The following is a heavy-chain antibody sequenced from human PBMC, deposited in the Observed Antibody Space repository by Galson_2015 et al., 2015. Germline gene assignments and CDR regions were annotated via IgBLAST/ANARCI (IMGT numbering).Heavy chain of an antibody. Sequence: SLRLSCAASGFTFSSYWMSWVRQAPGKGLEWVSAISASGSSTSYADSVRGRFTISRDNAKSSLYVQMNSLRVEGTAVYYCARDAEYYCSHNYSPTPYWGQGTLVTVSS. CDR3: ARDAEYYCSHNYSPTPY. V-gene: IGHV3-21*04. J-gene: IGHJ4*02. D-gene: IGHD2/OR15-2a*01. CDR1: GFTFSSYW. CDR2: ISASGSST.